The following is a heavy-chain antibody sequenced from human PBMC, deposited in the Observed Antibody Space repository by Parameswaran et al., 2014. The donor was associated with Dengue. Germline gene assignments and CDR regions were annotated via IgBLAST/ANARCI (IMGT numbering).Heavy chain of an antibody. V-gene: IGHV3-23*01. D-gene: IGHD3-3*01. Sequence: GLEWVSTVTPGTGGTYYADSVKGRFTISRDNSENTLYLQMNSLRAEDTAVYYCARNLGVSKVHFDYWGQGTLVTVSS. J-gene: IGHJ4*02. CDR3: ARNLGVSKVHFDY. CDR2: VTPGTGGT.